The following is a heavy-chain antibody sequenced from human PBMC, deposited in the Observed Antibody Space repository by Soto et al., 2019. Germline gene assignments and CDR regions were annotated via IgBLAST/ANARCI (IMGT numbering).Heavy chain of an antibody. J-gene: IGHJ4*02. V-gene: IGHV4-4*02. CDR2: IFHSGTT. CDR1: GASITTYW. D-gene: IGHD6-13*01. Sequence: LSLTCAVSGASITTYWWSWVRQPPGKGLEWIGEIFHSGTTNSNPSLKSRVTMTLDKSKNQFSLKLTSVTAADTAVYYCSRNRDSSTFFDYWGQGTLVTVSS. CDR3: SRNRDSSTFFDY.